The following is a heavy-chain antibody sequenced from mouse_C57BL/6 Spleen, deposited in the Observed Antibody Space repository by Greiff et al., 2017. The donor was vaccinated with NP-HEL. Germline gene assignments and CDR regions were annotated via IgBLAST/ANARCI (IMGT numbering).Heavy chain of an antibody. J-gene: IGHJ4*01. CDR2: IHPSDSDT. CDR1: GYTFTSYW. Sequence: QVHVKQPGAELVKPGASVKVSCKASGYTFTSYWMHWVKQRPGQGLEWIGRIHPSDSDTNYNQKFKGKATLTVDKSSSTAYMQLSSLTSEDSAVYYCAIGGAAQATFAMDYWGQGTSVTVSS. V-gene: IGHV1-74*01. CDR3: AIGGAAQATFAMDY. D-gene: IGHD3-2*02.